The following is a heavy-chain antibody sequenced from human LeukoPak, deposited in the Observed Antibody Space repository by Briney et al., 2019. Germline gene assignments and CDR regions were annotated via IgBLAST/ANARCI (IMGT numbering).Heavy chain of an antibody. CDR2: ITPFNGNT. CDR1: FXXXY. CDR3: ARXXXXXWXXAXXI. J-gene: IGHJ3*02. V-gene: IGHV1-45*02. Sequence: FXXXYLHWVRQAPGQAXEWXGWITPFNGNTNYAQKFQDRVTITRDRSMSTAYMELSSLRSEDTAMYYCARXXXXXWXXAXXIWGQGTXVTVSS. D-gene: IGHD1-1*01.